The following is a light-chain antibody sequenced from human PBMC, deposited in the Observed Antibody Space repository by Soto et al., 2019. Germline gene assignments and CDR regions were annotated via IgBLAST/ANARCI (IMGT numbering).Light chain of an antibody. CDR3: QHYDNWPPWT. Sequence: EIVMTQSPATLSVSPGERATLSCRASQSVSSNLAWYQQKPSQAPRLLIYGASTRATDIPARFSGSGSGTEFTLTISSLQSQDFAVYYCQHYDNWPPWTFGQGTKVEIK. J-gene: IGKJ1*01. CDR1: QSVSSN. CDR2: GAS. V-gene: IGKV3-15*01.